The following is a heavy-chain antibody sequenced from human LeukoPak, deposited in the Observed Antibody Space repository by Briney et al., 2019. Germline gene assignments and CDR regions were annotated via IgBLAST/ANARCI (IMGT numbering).Heavy chain of an antibody. CDR3: ARDLSGDGYNKFDY. J-gene: IGHJ4*02. CDR2: INSDGSST. V-gene: IGHV3-74*01. CDR1: GFTFSSYW. Sequence: GGSLRLSCAASGFTFSSYWMHWVRQAPGKGLVWVSRINSDGSSTSYADSVKGRFTISRDDAKNSLYLQMNSLRAEDTAVYYCARDLSGDGYNKFDYWGQGTLVTVSP. D-gene: IGHD5-24*01.